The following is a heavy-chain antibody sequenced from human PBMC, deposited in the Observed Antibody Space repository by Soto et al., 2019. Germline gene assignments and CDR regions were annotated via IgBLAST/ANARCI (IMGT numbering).Heavy chain of an antibody. CDR3: AHRGYPSGSYYGRPFDY. Sequence: QITLKESGPTLVKPTQTLTLTCACSGFSLSTHGVAVGWFRQPPGKALEWLAIVYWDNDVRYSPSLKNRLTVAKDSSNNQAVLVVTNMDPVDTATYYFAHRGYPSGSYYGRPFDYWGQGALVTVSS. CDR1: GFSLSTHGVA. D-gene: IGHD3-10*01. J-gene: IGHJ4*02. V-gene: IGHV2-5*02. CDR2: VYWDNDV.